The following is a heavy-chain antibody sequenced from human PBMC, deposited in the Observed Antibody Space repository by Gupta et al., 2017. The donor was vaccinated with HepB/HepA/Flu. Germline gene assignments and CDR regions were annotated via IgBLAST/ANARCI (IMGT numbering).Heavy chain of an antibody. CDR2: IYPGDSDT. CDR1: GYSFTTYW. CDR3: ARSYYDYVWGTNYYFDY. J-gene: IGHJ4*02. D-gene: IGHD3-16*01. V-gene: IGHV5-51*01. Sequence: EVQLVQSGAEVKKPGESLKISCKGSGYSFTTYWIGWVRQMPGKGLEWMGIIYPGDSDTRYSPSFQGQVTISADKSITTAYLQWNSLKASDTAMYYCARSYYDYVWGTNYYFDYWGQGTLVTVSS.